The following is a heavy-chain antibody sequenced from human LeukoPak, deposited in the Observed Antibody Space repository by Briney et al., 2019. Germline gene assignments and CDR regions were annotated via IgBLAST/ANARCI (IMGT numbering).Heavy chain of an antibody. V-gene: IGHV3-21*01. D-gene: IGHD6-19*01. CDR1: GFTFSRYN. J-gene: IGHJ4*02. CDR3: ASDDIAVATCFDY. Sequence: PGRSLRLSYAASGFTFSRYNMNWVRQAPGKGLEWVSSISSGSSYIYYADSVKGRFTISRDNAKNSLYLQMNSLRAEDTAVYYCASDDIAVATCFDYWGQGALVTVSS. CDR2: ISSGSSYI.